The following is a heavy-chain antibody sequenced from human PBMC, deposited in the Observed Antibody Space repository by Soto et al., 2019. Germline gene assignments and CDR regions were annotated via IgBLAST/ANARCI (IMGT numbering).Heavy chain of an antibody. J-gene: IGHJ3*02. Sequence: SETLSLTCSVSGGSISSVGHYWSWIRQHPGKGLEWIGYIYYSGSTYYNPSLKSRVTISVDTSKNQFSLKLSSVTAADTAVYYCARDPLSSYGDYGGAFDIWGQGTMVTVSS. CDR3: ARDPLSSYGDYGGAFDI. CDR2: IYYSGST. CDR1: GGSISSVGHY. D-gene: IGHD4-17*01. V-gene: IGHV4-31*03.